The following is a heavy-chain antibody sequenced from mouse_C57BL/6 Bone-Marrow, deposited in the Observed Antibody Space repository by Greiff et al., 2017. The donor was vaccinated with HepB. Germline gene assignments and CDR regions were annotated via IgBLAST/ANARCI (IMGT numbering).Heavy chain of an antibody. D-gene: IGHD1-1*01. CDR3: ARPPTGTTVVDLDY. J-gene: IGHJ2*01. V-gene: IGHV14-2*01. Sequence: VQLQQSGAELVKPGASVKLSCTASGFNIKDYYMHWVKQRTEQGLEWIGRIDPEDGETTYASKFQGKATITADTSSNTAYLQLSSLTSEDTAVDYYARPPTGTTVVDLDYWGQGTTLTVSS. CDR1: GFNIKDYY. CDR2: IDPEDGET.